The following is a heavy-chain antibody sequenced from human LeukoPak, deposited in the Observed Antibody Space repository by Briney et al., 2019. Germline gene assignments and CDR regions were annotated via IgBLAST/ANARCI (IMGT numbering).Heavy chain of an antibody. CDR2: ISSSGTNI. CDR3: AGESDSYDSSGYLDFDY. Sequence: PGGSLRLSCAASGFTFSSHEMNWVRQAPGKGLEWVSYISSSGTNIYYADSVKGRFSISRDNANNLLYLQMNSLRAEDTAVYYCAGESDSYDSSGYLDFDYWGQGTLVTVSS. CDR1: GFTFSSHE. V-gene: IGHV3-48*03. J-gene: IGHJ4*02. D-gene: IGHD3-22*01.